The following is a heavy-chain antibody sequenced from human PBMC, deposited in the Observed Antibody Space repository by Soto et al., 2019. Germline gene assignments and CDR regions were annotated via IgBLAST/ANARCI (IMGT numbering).Heavy chain of an antibody. CDR1: GGSISSSSYY. CDR2: IYYSGST. V-gene: IGHV4-39*01. Sequence: QLQLQESGPGLVKPSETLSLTCTVSGGSISSSSYYWGWIRQPPGKGLEWIGSIYYSGSTYYNPSLKSRVTISVDTSKNQFSLKLSSVTAADTAVYYCARGDIVLMVYAMRSSWFDPWGQGTLVTVSS. J-gene: IGHJ5*02. CDR3: ARGDIVLMVYAMRSSWFDP. D-gene: IGHD2-8*01.